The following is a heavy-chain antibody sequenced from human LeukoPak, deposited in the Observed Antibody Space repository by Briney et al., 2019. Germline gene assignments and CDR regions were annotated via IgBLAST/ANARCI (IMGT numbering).Heavy chain of an antibody. CDR3: ARATYYYDSSGYYGGSYYYYYYMDV. V-gene: IGHV3-64*01. J-gene: IGHJ6*03. CDR1: GFTFSSYA. D-gene: IGHD3-22*01. CDR2: ISSNGGST. Sequence: GGSLRLSCAASGFTFSSYAMHWVRQAPGKGLEYVSAISSNGGSTYYANSVKGRFTISRDNSKNTLYLQMGGLRAEDMAVYYCARATYYYDSSGYYGGSYYYYYYMDVWGKGTTVTVSS.